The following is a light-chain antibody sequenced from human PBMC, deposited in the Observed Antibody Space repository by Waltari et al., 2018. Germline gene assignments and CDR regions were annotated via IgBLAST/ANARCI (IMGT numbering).Light chain of an antibody. CDR2: AAS. CDR3: QQSYSPVLT. Sequence: EIQMTQSPSSLSESVGARVTITCRESQSITTYLNWYQLTPGKAPKLLIYAASSLQSGVPSRFSGCGSGRDFTLTISSLQPEDFATYYCQQSYSPVLTFGGGTKVEIK. J-gene: IGKJ4*01. V-gene: IGKV1-39*01. CDR1: QSITTY.